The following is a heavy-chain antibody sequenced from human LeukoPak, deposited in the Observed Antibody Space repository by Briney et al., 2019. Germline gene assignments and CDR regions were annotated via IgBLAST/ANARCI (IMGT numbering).Heavy chain of an antibody. J-gene: IGHJ4*02. V-gene: IGHV3-23*01. D-gene: IGHD3-16*01. CDR3: AKDHSGGGGYYFDY. CDR2: IGARGGNI. Sequence: GRSLRLSCAASGFTFSSYAMHWVRQAPGKGLEWVSAIGARGGNIYYADSVLGRFTVSRDNSKDTLYLQMNSLRAEDTAIYYCAKDHSGGGGYYFDYWGQGTLVTVSS. CDR1: GFTFSSYA.